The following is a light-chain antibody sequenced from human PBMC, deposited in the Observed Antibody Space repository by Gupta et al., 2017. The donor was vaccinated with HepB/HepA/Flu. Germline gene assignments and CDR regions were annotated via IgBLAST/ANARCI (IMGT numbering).Light chain of an antibody. V-gene: IGKV3-15*01. CDR2: GAS. J-gene: IGKJ4*01. Sequence: DIVMTQSPATLSVSLGERATLTCRASQSVITNLAWYQQKPGQAPRLLIDGASTRATGIPARFSGSGSGTEFTLTISSLQPEDFAVYFCQQDDNWPLTFGGGTKVEIK. CDR3: QQDDNWPLT. CDR1: QSVITN.